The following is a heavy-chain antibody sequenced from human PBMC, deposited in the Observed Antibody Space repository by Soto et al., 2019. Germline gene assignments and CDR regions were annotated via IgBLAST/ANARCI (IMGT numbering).Heavy chain of an antibody. CDR3: ARELYSSGWNTPSFVFGY. CDR1: GYTFTGYY. CDR2: INPNSGGT. Sequence: ASVKVSCKASGYTFTGYYMHWVRQAPGQGLEWMGWINPNSGGTNYAQKFQGWVTMTRDTSISTAYMELSRLRSDDTAVYYCARELYSSGWNTPSFVFGYWGQGTLVTVSS. D-gene: IGHD6-19*01. J-gene: IGHJ4*02. V-gene: IGHV1-2*04.